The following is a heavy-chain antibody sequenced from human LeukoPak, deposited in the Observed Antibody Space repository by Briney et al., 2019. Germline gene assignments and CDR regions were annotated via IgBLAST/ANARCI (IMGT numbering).Heavy chain of an antibody. CDR3: ARDQVTSAFDI. V-gene: IGHV4-34*01. CDR1: GGSFSGYY. J-gene: IGHJ3*02. Sequence: SETLSLTCAVYGGSFSGYYWSWIRQPPGKGLEWIGEINHTESTYYNPSLKSRVTISVDTSKNQFSLKLSSVTAADTAVYYCARDQVTSAFDIWGQGTMVTVSS. CDR2: INHTEST. D-gene: IGHD5-18*01.